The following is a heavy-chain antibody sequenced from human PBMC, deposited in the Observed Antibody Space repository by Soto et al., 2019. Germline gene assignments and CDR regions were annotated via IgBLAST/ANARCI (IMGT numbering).Heavy chain of an antibody. V-gene: IGHV4-38-2*01. CDR1: GFSISSDSY. CDR2: LSHSGRT. D-gene: IGHD2-2*01. Sequence: SETLSLTCAVSGFSISSDSYWGWMRQSLGKGLEWIGTLSHSGRTFYNPSLKSRVTISADTTKNQFSLSLTSVTAADTAVYYCGHLKTDTEVTPAPPLFDSWGQGTLVTVSS. J-gene: IGHJ4*02. CDR3: GHLKTDTEVTPAPPLFDS.